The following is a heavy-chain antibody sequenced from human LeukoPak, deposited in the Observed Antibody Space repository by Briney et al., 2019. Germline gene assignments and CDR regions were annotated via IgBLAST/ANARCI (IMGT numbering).Heavy chain of an antibody. V-gene: IGHV3-30*02. D-gene: IGHD2/OR15-2a*01. J-gene: IGHJ6*02. CDR2: IRYDGSNK. Sequence: PGGSLRLSCAASGFTFSSYGMHWVRQAPGKGLEWVAFIRYDGSNKYYADSVKGRFTISRDNSKNTLYLRMNSLRAEDTAVYYCAKDSRSKYYYYGMDVWGQGTTVTVSS. CDR3: AKDSRSKYYYYGMDV. CDR1: GFTFSSYG.